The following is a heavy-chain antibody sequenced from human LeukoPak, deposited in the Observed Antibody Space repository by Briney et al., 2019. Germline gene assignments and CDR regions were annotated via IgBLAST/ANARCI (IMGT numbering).Heavy chain of an antibody. Sequence: GGSLRLSCAASGFTFSSYAMTWVRQAPGKGLEWASVIYSGGSTYYADSVKGRFTISRDNSKNTLYLQLNSLRGEDTAVYYCASQTTVKYYFDYWGQGTLVTVSS. CDR2: IYSGGST. CDR3: ASQTTVKYYFDY. J-gene: IGHJ4*02. CDR1: GFTFSSYA. V-gene: IGHV3-53*01. D-gene: IGHD4-17*01.